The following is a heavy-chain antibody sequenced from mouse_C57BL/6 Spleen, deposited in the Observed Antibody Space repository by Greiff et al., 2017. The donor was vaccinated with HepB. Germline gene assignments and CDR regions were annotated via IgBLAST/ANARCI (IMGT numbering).Heavy chain of an antibody. CDR3: AREGNDYDAMDY. V-gene: IGHV1-54*01. J-gene: IGHJ4*01. Sequence: QVHVKQSGAELVRPGTSVKVSCKASGYAFTNYLIEWVKQRPGQGLEWIGVINPGSGGTNYNEKFKGKATLTADKSSSTAYMQLSSLTSEDSAVYFCAREGNDYDAMDYWGQGTSVTVSS. CDR2: INPGSGGT. CDR1: GYAFTNYL.